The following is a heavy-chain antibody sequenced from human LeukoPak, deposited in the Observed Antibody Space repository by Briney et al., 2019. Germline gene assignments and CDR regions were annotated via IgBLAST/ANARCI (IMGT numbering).Heavy chain of an antibody. J-gene: IGHJ6*02. CDR3: ARYCGGDCYGMDV. Sequence: GGSLRLSCADSGFTFSSYWMSWVRQAPGKGLEWVANINQDGSEKHYVDSVKGRLTISRDNAKNSLYLQMNSLRAEDTAVYYCARYCGGDCYGMDVWGQGTTVTVSS. V-gene: IGHV3-7*01. CDR1: GFTFSSYW. CDR2: INQDGSEK. D-gene: IGHD2-21*01.